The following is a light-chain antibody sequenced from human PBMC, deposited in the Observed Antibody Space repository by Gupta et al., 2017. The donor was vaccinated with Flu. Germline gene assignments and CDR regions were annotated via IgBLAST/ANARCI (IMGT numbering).Light chain of an antibody. Sequence: IALTQSPTILSVSPGARVTLSCRVSHSIITNLDWYQQRPCRPPRLLVYGASTRATGVPARFSGRGSGKEVTVTVSSRQTEDAASYYCQQDNNWPPLTFGGGAKVEIK. CDR1: HSIITN. CDR3: QQDNNWPPLT. CDR2: GAS. V-gene: IGKV3-15*01. J-gene: IGKJ4*01.